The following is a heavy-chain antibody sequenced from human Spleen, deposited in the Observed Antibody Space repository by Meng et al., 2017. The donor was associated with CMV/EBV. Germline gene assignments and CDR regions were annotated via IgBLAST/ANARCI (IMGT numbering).Heavy chain of an antibody. D-gene: IGHD3-9*01. CDR1: GGSIRSSSYY. J-gene: IGHJ5*02. V-gene: IGHV4-39*01. CDR3: ARRHRGYDDSTAYYNGHWFDP. Sequence: GSLRLSYTISGGSIRSSSYYWGWIRQPPGKGLEWIGSIYYIGSTSYSPSLKSRVTISADTSKNQFSLKLTSVTAADTAVYYCARRHRGYDDSTAYYNGHWFDPWGQGTLVTVSS. CDR2: IYYIGST.